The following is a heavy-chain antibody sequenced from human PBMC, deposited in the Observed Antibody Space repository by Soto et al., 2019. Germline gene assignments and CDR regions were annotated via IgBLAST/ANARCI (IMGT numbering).Heavy chain of an antibody. Sequence: PSETLSLTCTVSGGSVSSGSYYWSWIRQPPGKGLEWIGYIYCSGSTNYNPSLKSRVTISVDTSKNQFSLKLSSVTAADTAVYYCASGGMGDLLMIAVDYWGQGTMVTVSS. D-gene: IGHD3-22*01. J-gene: IGHJ4*02. V-gene: IGHV4-61*01. CDR2: IYCSGST. CDR3: ASGGMGDLLMIAVDY. CDR1: GGSVSSGSYY.